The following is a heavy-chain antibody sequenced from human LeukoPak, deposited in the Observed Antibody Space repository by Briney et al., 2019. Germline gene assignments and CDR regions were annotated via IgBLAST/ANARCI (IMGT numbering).Heavy chain of an antibody. D-gene: IGHD1-26*01. Sequence: GRSLRLSCAASGFTFSSYAMHWVRQAPGKGLEWVAVISYDGSNKYYADSVKGRFTISRDNSKNTVYLEINSLRPEDTAVYHCAMWDSKAIIIVGLFDYWGQGTLVTVSS. J-gene: IGHJ4*02. CDR1: GFTFSSYA. CDR3: AMWDSKAIIIVGLFDY. V-gene: IGHV3-30-3*01. CDR2: ISYDGSNK.